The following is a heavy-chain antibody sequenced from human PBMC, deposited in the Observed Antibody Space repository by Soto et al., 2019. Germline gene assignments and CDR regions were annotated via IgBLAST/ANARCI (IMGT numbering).Heavy chain of an antibody. CDR1: GFTFSSYA. D-gene: IGHD2-15*01. V-gene: IGHV3-23*01. Sequence: GSLRLSCAASGFTFSSYAMSWVRQAPGKGLEWVSAISGSGNSAYYADSVKGRFTISRDNSKNTLYLQMNSLRAEDTAVYYCAKPAVGVRYCSGGSCYSGMDGWFDPWGQGTLVTVSS. J-gene: IGHJ5*02. CDR3: AKPAVGVRYCSGGSCYSGMDGWFDP. CDR2: ISGSGNSA.